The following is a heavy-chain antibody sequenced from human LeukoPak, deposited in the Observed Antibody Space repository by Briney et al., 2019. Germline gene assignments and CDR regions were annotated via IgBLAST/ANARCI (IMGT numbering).Heavy chain of an antibody. Sequence: PGGSLRLSCAASGFTFSNYWMSWVRQAPGKGLEWVANIKQDGSEKHYVDSVKGRFTISRDNAKDSLYLQMDGLRAEDTAVYYCARDGDTSGYSDWGQGTLVTVSP. CDR1: GFTFSNYW. V-gene: IGHV3-7*01. CDR2: IKQDGSEK. J-gene: IGHJ4*02. CDR3: ARDGDTSGYSD. D-gene: IGHD3-22*01.